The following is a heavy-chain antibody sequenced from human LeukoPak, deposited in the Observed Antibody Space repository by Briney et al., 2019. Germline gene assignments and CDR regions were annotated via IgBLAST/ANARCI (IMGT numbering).Heavy chain of an antibody. Sequence: SETLSLTCTVSGGSISSYYWSWIRQPPGKGLEWIGYIYYSGSTNYNPSLKSRVTMSVDTSKNQFSLKLSSVTAADTAVYYCARDPTTDGYSSGWYDYWGQGTLVTVSS. CDR3: ARDPTTDGYSSGWYDY. V-gene: IGHV4-59*12. J-gene: IGHJ4*02. CDR1: GGSISSYY. D-gene: IGHD6-19*01. CDR2: IYYSGST.